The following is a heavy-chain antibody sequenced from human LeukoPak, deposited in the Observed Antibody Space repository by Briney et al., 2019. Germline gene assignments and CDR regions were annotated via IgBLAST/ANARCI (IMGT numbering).Heavy chain of an antibody. Sequence: GGSLRLSCAASGFTVSSNYMSWVRQAPGKGLEWVSVIYSGGSTYYADSVKGRFTISRDNSKNTLYLQMNSLRAEDTAVYYCARGHRSQRRITICGVAPYYFDYWGQGTLVTVSS. J-gene: IGHJ4*02. CDR2: IYSGGST. V-gene: IGHV3-66*02. CDR3: ARGHRSQRRITICGVAPYYFDY. CDR1: GFTVSSNY. D-gene: IGHD3-3*01.